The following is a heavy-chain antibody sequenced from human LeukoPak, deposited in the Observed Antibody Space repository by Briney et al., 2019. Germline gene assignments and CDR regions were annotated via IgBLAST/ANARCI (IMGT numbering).Heavy chain of an antibody. V-gene: IGHV1-2*02. Sequence: ASVKVSCKASGYTFTGYYMHWVRQAPGQGLEWMGWINPNSGGTNYAQKFQGRVTMTRDTSISTAYMELSRLRSDDTALYYCAREDGSGSYHVDYWGQGTLVTVSS. CDR2: INPNSGGT. CDR3: AREDGSGSYHVDY. D-gene: IGHD3-10*01. CDR1: GYTFTGYY. J-gene: IGHJ4*02.